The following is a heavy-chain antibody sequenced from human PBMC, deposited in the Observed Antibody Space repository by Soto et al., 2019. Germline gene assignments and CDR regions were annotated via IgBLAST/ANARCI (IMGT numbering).Heavy chain of an antibody. CDR3: AADRDCSSTSCYPYAFDI. D-gene: IGHD2-2*01. CDR1: GFTFSSSA. Sequence: SVKVSCKASGFTFSSSAVQWVRQARGERLEWIGWIVVGSGNTNYAQKFQERVTITRDMSVSTAYMELSSLRSDDTAVYYCAADRDCSSTSCYPYAFDIWGQGTMVTVSS. V-gene: IGHV1-58*01. J-gene: IGHJ3*02. CDR2: IVVGSGNT.